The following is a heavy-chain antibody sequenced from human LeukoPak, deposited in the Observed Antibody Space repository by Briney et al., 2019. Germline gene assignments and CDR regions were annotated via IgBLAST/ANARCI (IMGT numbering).Heavy chain of an antibody. D-gene: IGHD3-22*01. CDR2: ISASGGST. J-gene: IGHJ4*02. CDR3: TRVKASPDYYDSSGYFFDY. CDR1: GFSFSSYA. Sequence: PGGSLRLSCAASGFSFSSYAITWVRQAPGKGLEWVSAISASGGSTYYADSVKGRFTISRDDSKNTAYLQMNSLKTEDTAVYYCTRVKASPDYYDSSGYFFDYWGQGTLVTVSS. V-gene: IGHV3-23*01.